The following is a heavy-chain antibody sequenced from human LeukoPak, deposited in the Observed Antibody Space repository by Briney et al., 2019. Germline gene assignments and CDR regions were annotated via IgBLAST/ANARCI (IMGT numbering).Heavy chain of an antibody. Sequence: GSLRLSCAASGFTFSSYWMSWVRQAPGKGLEWVANIKQDGSEKYYVDSVKGRFTISRDNSKNTLYLQMNSLRAEDTAVYYCAKDGGGYYPSYYYYMDVWGKGTTVTISS. J-gene: IGHJ6*03. V-gene: IGHV3-7*01. D-gene: IGHD3-22*01. CDR2: IKQDGSEK. CDR3: AKDGGGYYPSYYYYMDV. CDR1: GFTFSSYW.